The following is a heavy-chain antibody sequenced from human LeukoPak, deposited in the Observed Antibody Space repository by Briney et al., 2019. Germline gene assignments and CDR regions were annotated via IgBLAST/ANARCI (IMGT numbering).Heavy chain of an antibody. J-gene: IGHJ4*02. V-gene: IGHV4-34*01. CDR2: INHSGST. CDR3: ARGTRRRGPPWTPVSSGYYLNRNYFDY. D-gene: IGHD3-22*01. Sequence: SETLSLTCAVYGGSFSGYYWSWIRQPPGKGLEWIGEINHSGSTNYNPSLKSRVTISVDTSKNQFSLKLSSVTAADTAVYYCARGTRRRGPPWTPVSSGYYLNRNYFDYWGQGTLVTVSS. CDR1: GGSFSGYY.